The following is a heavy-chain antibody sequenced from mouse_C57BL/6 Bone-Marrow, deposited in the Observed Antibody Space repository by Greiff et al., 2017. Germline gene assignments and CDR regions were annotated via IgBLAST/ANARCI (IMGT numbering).Heavy chain of an antibody. V-gene: IGHV1-55*01. CDR3: ARRGYYGSSFYYYAMDY. Sequence: QVQLQQSGAELVKPGASVKMSCKASGYTFTSYWITWVKQRPGQGLEWIGDIYPGSGSTNYNEKFKSKATLTVDTSSSTAYMQLSSLTSEDSAVYYCARRGYYGSSFYYYAMDYWGQGTSVTVSS. J-gene: IGHJ4*01. D-gene: IGHD1-1*01. CDR2: IYPGSGST. CDR1: GYTFTSYW.